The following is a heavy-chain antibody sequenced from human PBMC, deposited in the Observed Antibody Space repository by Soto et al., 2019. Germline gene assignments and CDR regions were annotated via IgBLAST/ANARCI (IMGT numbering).Heavy chain of an antibody. V-gene: IGHV4-31*03. Sequence: SETLSLTCTVSGGSISSGVYYWSWIRQHPGKGLEWIGYIYYSGSTYYSPSLKSRVTISVDTSKNQFSLKLSSVTAADTAVYYCAREYGDYVDYYYYYYMDVWGKGTTVTVSS. D-gene: IGHD4-17*01. J-gene: IGHJ6*03. CDR2: IYYSGST. CDR3: AREYGDYVDYYYYYYMDV. CDR1: GGSISSGVYY.